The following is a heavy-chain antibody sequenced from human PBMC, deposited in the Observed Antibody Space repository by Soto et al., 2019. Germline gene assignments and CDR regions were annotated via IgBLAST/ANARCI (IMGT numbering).Heavy chain of an antibody. Sequence: SVKVSCKASGGTFSSYAISWVRQAPGQGLEWMGGIIPIFGTANYAQKFQGRVTITADESTSTAYMELSSLRSEDTAVYYCARARGPHYYDSSGYYYVPCYWGQGTLVTVSS. V-gene: IGHV1-69*13. J-gene: IGHJ4*02. CDR1: GGTFSSYA. CDR3: ARARGPHYYDSSGYYYVPCY. CDR2: IIPIFGTA. D-gene: IGHD3-22*01.